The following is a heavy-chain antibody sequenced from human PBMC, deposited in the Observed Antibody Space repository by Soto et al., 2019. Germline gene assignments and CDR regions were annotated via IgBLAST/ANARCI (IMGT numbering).Heavy chain of an antibody. CDR3: ARNREYSDYGGFYYGMDV. Sequence: QVQLVEAGGGVVQPGRSLRLSCAASGFTFSAYGMHWVRQAPGKGLEWVALIWYDGTNKYYADSVKGRFTISRDESKKTLYLQMTNLRAEDTAVYYCARNREYSDYGGFYYGMDVWGQGTTVTVSS. CDR2: IWYDGTNK. CDR1: GFTFSAYG. J-gene: IGHJ6*02. D-gene: IGHD5-12*01. V-gene: IGHV3-33*01.